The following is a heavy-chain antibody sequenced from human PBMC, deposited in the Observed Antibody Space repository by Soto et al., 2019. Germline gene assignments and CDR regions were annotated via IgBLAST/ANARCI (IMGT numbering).Heavy chain of an antibody. CDR3: ANLYGDYVPY. CDR1: GDSISSSSYY. Sequence: QLQLQESGPGLVKPSETLSLTCSVSGDSISSSSYYWGWIRQPPGKGLEWIGTLNYSGRTYYNPSLKSRFTISVDTSKTQFSLKVSSVTAADTAVYYCANLYGDYVPYWGQGILVSVSS. CDR2: LNYSGRT. V-gene: IGHV4-39*01. J-gene: IGHJ4*02. D-gene: IGHD4-17*01.